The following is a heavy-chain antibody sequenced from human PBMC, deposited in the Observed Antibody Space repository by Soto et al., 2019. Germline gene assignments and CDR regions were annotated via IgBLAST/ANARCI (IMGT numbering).Heavy chain of an antibody. J-gene: IGHJ5*02. CDR1: GYTFTSYG. D-gene: IGHD3-22*01. CDR2: ISAYNGNT. V-gene: IGHV1-18*01. CDR3: ARAKIGDYYDSSGYYYSDWFDP. Sequence: ASVKVSCKASGYTFTSYGISWVRQAPGQGLEWMGWISAYNGNTNYAQKLQGRVTMTTDASTSTAYMELRSLRSDDTAVYYCARAKIGDYYDSSGYYYSDWFDPWGKGTLVTVSS.